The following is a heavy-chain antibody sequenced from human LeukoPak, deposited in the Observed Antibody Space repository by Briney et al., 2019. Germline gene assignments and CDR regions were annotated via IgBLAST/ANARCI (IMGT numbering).Heavy chain of an antibody. V-gene: IGHV3-7*01. Sequence: GGSLRLSCAASGFTFNSYWMSWVRQASGKGLEWVANIKQDGSEKYYVDSVKGRFTISRDNAKNSLYLQMNSLRAEDTAVYYCARDLGYGGNSGSEPPAYWGQGTLVTVSS. J-gene: IGHJ4*02. D-gene: IGHD4-23*01. CDR2: IKQDGSEK. CDR3: ARDLGYGGNSGSEPPAY. CDR1: GFTFNSYW.